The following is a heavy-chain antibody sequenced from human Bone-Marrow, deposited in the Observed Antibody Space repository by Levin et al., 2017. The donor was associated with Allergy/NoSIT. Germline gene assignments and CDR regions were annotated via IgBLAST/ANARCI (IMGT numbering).Heavy chain of an antibody. CDR2: FTYDGRS. CDR1: GFIFSTCG. D-gene: IGHD3-10*01. J-gene: IGHJ4*02. CDR3: VTASHYGWYGTAAF. V-gene: IGHV3-30*03. Sequence: GGSLRLSCVASGFIFSTCGMHWVRQTPDKGLEWVAVFTYDGRSHYADSVRGRFTISRDSAKNTVSLQMDSLRAEDTAIYYCVTASHYGWYGTAAFWGQGTLVAVSS.